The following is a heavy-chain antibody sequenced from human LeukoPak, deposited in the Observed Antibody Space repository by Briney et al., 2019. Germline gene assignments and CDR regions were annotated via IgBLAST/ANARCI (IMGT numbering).Heavy chain of an antibody. D-gene: IGHD6-13*01. Sequence: GESLKISCTVSGYTFSSYWIGWIRQVPGKGLEWVGIIYPRDSDTRYSPSFQGQVTISADKSINTAYLEWSSLKASDTAIYYCARQGAAGKYYYYYMDVWGKGTTVTVSS. CDR1: GYTFSSYW. CDR2: IYPRDSDT. J-gene: IGHJ6*03. V-gene: IGHV5-51*01. CDR3: ARQGAAGKYYYYYMDV.